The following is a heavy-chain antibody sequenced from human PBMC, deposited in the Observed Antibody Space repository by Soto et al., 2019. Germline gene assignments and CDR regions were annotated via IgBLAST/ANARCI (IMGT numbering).Heavy chain of an antibody. Sequence: QVQLQESGPGLVKPSQTLSLTCTVSGGSISSGGYYWSWIRQHPEKGLEWIGYIYYSGSTYYNPSLKSRVTISVDTSKNQFSLKLSSVTAADTAVYYCARGWEPPTYYFDYWGQGTLVTVSS. D-gene: IGHD1-1*01. V-gene: IGHV4-31*03. CDR2: IYYSGST. CDR3: ARGWEPPTYYFDY. CDR1: GGSISSGGYY. J-gene: IGHJ4*02.